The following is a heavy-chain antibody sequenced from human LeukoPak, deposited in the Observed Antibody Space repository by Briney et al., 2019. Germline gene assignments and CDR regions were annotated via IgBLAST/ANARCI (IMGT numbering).Heavy chain of an antibody. J-gene: IGHJ4*02. V-gene: IGHV4-59*01. CDR2: FHNSGTS. CDR3: ARFGVVNQFDY. D-gene: IGHD3-3*01. Sequence: SETLSLTCTVSDDSISDYYRGWIRQPPGKGLEWIGYFHNSGTSTYNPSLKSRVTISADTSKNQFSLKLSSVTAADTAVYYCARFGVVNQFDYWGQGTLVTVSS. CDR1: DDSISDYY.